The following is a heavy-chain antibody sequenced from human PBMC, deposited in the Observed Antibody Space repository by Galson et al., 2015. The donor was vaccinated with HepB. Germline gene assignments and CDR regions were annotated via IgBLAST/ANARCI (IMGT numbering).Heavy chain of an antibody. V-gene: IGHV3-33*01. CDR3: LRLGDLSGYSSS. CDR1: GFTFSNYG. D-gene: IGHD3-22*01. J-gene: IGHJ5*02. CDR2: IWFDGDNK. Sequence: SLRLSCAASGFTFSNYGMHWVRQAPGKGLEWVAVIWFDGDNKYYADSVKGRFTISRDNSRNTLYLQMNSLRTEDTAVYYCLRLGDLSGYSSSWGQGTLVTVSS.